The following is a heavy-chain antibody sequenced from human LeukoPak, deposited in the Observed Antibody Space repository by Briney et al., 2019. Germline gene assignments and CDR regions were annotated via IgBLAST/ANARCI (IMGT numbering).Heavy chain of an antibody. J-gene: IGHJ2*01. D-gene: IGHD4-23*01. CDR3: ARDYGGNHNSGYWYFDL. V-gene: IGHV4-4*07. Sequence: SETLSLTCTVSGGSISSYYWSWIRQPAGKGLEWIGRIYTSGSTNYNPSLKSRVTMSVDTSKNQFSLRLSSVTAADTAVYYCARDYGGNHNSGYWYFDLWGRGTLVTVSS. CDR1: GGSISSYY. CDR2: IYTSGST.